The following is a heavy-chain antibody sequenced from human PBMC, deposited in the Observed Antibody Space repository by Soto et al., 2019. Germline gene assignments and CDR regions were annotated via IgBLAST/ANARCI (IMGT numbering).Heavy chain of an antibody. D-gene: IGHD5-12*01. J-gene: IGHJ4*02. Sequence: QVQLVESGGGLVKPGGSLRLSCAASGFTFSDYYMNWIRQSPGKGLEWISYISESRRDTNYADSVKGRFTISRDNAKNSLYLDMNSLRDEDTAIYYCARVARLADYWGQGTLVTVSS. CDR3: ARVARLADY. CDR1: GFTFSDYY. CDR2: ISESRRDT. V-gene: IGHV3-11*05.